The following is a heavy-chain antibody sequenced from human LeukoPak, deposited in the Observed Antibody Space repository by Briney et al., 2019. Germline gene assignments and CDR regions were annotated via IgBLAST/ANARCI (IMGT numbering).Heavy chain of an antibody. Sequence: SETLSLTCAVSGGSISSSNWWSWVRQPPGKGLEWIGEIYHSGSTNYNPSLKSRVTISVDKSKNQFSLKLSSVTAADTAVYYCARVPRAIAAAGIDYWGQGTLVTVSS. D-gene: IGHD6-13*01. J-gene: IGHJ4*02. CDR3: ARVPRAIAAAGIDY. V-gene: IGHV4-4*02. CDR2: IYHSGST. CDR1: GGSISSSNW.